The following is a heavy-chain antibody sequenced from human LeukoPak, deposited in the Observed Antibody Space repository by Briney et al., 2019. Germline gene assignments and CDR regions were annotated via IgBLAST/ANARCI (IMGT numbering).Heavy chain of an antibody. CDR1: GGTFSSYA. CDR2: IIPIFGTA. V-gene: IGHV1-69*01. Sequence: SVKVFCKASGGTFSSYAISWVRQAPGQGLEWMGGIIPIFGTANYAQKFQGRVTITADESTSTAYMELSSLRSEDTAVYYCARDLVVPAAMGTHDAFDIWGQGTMVTVSS. D-gene: IGHD2-2*01. CDR3: ARDLVVPAAMGTHDAFDI. J-gene: IGHJ3*02.